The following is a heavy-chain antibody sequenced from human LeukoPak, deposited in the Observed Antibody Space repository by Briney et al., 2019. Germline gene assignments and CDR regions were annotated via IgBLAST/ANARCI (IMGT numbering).Heavy chain of an antibody. CDR1: GYTFTGYY. V-gene: IGHV1-2*02. J-gene: IGHJ5*02. CDR3: ARGSSYHNWFDP. D-gene: IGHD6-6*01. Sequence: GASVKVSCKASGYTFTGYYMHWVRQAPGQGLEWMGWINPNSSGTNSAQKFQGRVTMTRDTSISTAYMELSRLRSDDTAMYYCARGSSYHNWFDPWGQGTLVTVSS. CDR2: INPNSSGT.